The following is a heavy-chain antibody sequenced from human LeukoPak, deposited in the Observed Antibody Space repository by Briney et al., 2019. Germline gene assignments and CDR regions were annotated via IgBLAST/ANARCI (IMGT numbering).Heavy chain of an antibody. CDR1: GYTFTSYG. J-gene: IGHJ4*02. CDR3: ARMFTVGATWGFDY. D-gene: IGHD1-26*01. CDR2: ISAYNGNT. V-gene: IGHV1-18*01. Sequence: ASVKVSCKASGYTFTSYGISWVRQAPGQGLEWMGWISAYNGNTNYAQKLQGGVTMTTDTSTCTAYMELRSLRSDDTAVYYCARMFTVGATWGFDYWGQGTLVTVSS.